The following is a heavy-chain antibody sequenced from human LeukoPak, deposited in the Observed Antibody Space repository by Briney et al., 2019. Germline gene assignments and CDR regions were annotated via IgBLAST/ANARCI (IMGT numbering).Heavy chain of an antibody. J-gene: IGHJ4*02. CDR2: ISSTSTTV. Sequence: GGALRLSCAASGFTFSSYSMNWVRQAPGKGVEWISYISSTSTTVLYAASVKARFTISRDNAKNSLDLQMTSLRAEDTAVYYCARDRVTYTTSVDPLDYWGQGTLVTVSS. V-gene: IGHV3-48*01. D-gene: IGHD2-2*02. CDR1: GFTFSSYS. CDR3: ARDRVTYTTSVDPLDY.